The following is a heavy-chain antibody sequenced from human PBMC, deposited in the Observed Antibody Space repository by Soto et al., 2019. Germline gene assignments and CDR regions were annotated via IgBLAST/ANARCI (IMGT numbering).Heavy chain of an antibody. J-gene: IGHJ4*02. D-gene: IGHD2-2*01. CDR1: GFTFSSYS. CDR3: ARDRGVRVVVVPPDY. V-gene: IGHV3-21*01. Sequence: LRLSCAASGFTFSSYSMNWVRQAPGKGLEWVSSISSSSSYIYYADSVKGRFTISRDNAKNSLYLQMNSLRAEDTAVYYCARDRGVRVVVVPPDYWGQGTLVTVSS. CDR2: ISSSSSYI.